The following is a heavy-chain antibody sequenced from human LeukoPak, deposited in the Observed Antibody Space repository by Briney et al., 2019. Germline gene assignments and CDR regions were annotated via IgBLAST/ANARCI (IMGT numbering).Heavy chain of an antibody. J-gene: IGHJ5*02. D-gene: IGHD3-3*01. CDR1: GGSISSYH. CDR3: ARATYYDFWSGYYPLDP. CDR2: IYYSGST. Sequence: PSETLSLTCTVSGGSISSYHWSWIRQPPGKGLEWIGYIYYSGSTNYNPSLKSRVTISVDTSKNQFSLKLSSVTAADTAVYYCARATYYDFWSGYYPLDPWGQGTLVTVSS. V-gene: IGHV4-59*01.